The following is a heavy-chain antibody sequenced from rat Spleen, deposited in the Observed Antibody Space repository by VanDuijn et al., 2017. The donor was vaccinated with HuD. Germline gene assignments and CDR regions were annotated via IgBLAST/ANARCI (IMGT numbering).Heavy chain of an antibody. CDR1: GFTFNNYR. Sequence: EVQLVESGGGLVQPGGSLKLSCVASGFTFNNYRMTWIRQAPAWGLEWVASITNASGRPYYADSVKGRFTISRDNAKNTLYLQMDSLRSEDTATYFCARTVYTTGYYYVPFAYWGQGTLVTVSS. CDR2: ITNASGRP. V-gene: IGHV5-31*01. J-gene: IGHJ3*01. CDR3: ARTVYTTGYYYVPFAY. D-gene: IGHD1-6*01.